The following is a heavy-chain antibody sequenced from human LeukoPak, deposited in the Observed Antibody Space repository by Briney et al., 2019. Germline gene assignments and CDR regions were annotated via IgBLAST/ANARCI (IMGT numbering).Heavy chain of an antibody. J-gene: IGHJ4*02. CDR2: IIPVFGTA. Sequence: SVKVSCKASGGTFSSYAISWVRQDPGQGPEWLGRIIPVFGTANYAQKCQGRVTITADKSTSTAYMELSSLRSEDTAVYYCASGGDWENLDYWGQGTLVTVSS. CDR3: ASGGDWENLDY. V-gene: IGHV1-69*06. CDR1: GGTFSSYA. D-gene: IGHD2-21*02.